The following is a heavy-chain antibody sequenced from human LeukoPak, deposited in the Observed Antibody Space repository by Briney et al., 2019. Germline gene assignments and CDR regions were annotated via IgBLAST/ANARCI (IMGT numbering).Heavy chain of an antibody. J-gene: IGHJ3*02. D-gene: IGHD2-8*01. CDR1: GFTVSSNY. CDR3: AKDRCTNGVCSPDI. Sequence: GGSLRLSCVASGFTVSSNYMSWVRQAPGKGLEWVSVIYSGGSTYYADSVKGRFTISRDNSKNTLYLQMNSLRAEDTAVYYCAKDRCTNGVCSPDIWGQGTMVTVSS. CDR2: IYSGGST. V-gene: IGHV3-53*05.